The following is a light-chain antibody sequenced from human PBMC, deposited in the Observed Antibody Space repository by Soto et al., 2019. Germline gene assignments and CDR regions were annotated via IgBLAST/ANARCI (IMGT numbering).Light chain of an antibody. V-gene: IGKV1-9*01. CDR3: QHVNNYPYP. CDR1: QDSNSY. CDR2: AAS. Sequence: IQLTQSPSFLSASVGDRVIITCRASQDSNSYLAWYQQKPGKAPKALICAASTLQSGVPSRFSGSGSGTEFTRTISSLQPEDFATYFCQHVNNYPYPFGQGTKLEIK. J-gene: IGKJ2*01.